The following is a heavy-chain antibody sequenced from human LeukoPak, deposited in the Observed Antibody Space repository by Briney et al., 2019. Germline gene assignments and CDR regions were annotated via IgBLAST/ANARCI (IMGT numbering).Heavy chain of an antibody. CDR1: GYTLTELS. Sequence: ASVKVSCKVSGYTLTELSMHWVRQAPGKGLEWMGGFDPEDGETIYAQKFQDRVTMTEDTSTDTAYMELSSLRSEDTAVYYCARDSGGQQWLGLDGMDVWGQGTTVTVSS. CDR3: ARDSGGQQWLGLDGMDV. J-gene: IGHJ6*02. CDR2: FDPEDGET. D-gene: IGHD6-19*01. V-gene: IGHV1-24*01.